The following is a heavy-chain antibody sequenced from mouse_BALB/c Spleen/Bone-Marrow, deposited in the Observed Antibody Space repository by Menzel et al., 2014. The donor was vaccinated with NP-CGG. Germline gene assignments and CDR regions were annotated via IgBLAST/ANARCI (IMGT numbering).Heavy chain of an antibody. CDR3: ARRGEYYGAMDY. CDR2: INPTNGRS. Sequence: VQLQQSGAELVKPGASVKLSCRASGYTFNDYWMHWVKQRPGQGLEWIGVINPTNGRSNYNEKFKRKATLTVDKSSSAAYMQLSSLTSEDSAVYYCARRGEYYGAMDYWGQGTSVTVSS. CDR1: GYTFNDYW. J-gene: IGHJ4*01. D-gene: IGHD1-1*01. V-gene: IGHV1S81*02.